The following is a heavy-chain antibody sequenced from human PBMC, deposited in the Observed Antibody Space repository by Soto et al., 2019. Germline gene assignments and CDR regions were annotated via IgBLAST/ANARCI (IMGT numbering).Heavy chain of an antibody. D-gene: IGHD3-10*01. J-gene: IGHJ6*02. CDR3: AKDLYGSETYTYYCGMDV. CDR1: GFTFSRFG. Sequence: QVQLVESGGGVVQPGRSLRLSCAASGFTFSRFGMHWVRQAPGKGLEWVAVISYDGSNRFYADSVKGRFTISRDNSKNTLYPQMNSLRPEDTAVYYCAKDLYGSETYTYYCGMDVWGQGTTVTVSS. V-gene: IGHV3-30*18. CDR2: ISYDGSNR.